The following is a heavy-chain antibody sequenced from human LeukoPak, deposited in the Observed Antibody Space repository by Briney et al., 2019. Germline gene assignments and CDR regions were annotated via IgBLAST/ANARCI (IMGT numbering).Heavy chain of an antibody. Sequence: SGTLSLTCTVSGGSISSSSYYWGWIRQPPGKGLEWIRSIYYSGSTYYNPSLKSRVTISVDTSKNQFSLKLSSVTAADTAVYYCARQVGATTFDYWGQGTLVTVSS. CDR3: ARQVGATTFDY. V-gene: IGHV4-39*01. D-gene: IGHD1-26*01. CDR2: IYYSGST. CDR1: GGSISSSSYY. J-gene: IGHJ4*02.